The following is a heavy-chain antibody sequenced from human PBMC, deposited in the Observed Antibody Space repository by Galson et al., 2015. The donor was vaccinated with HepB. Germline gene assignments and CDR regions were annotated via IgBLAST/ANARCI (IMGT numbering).Heavy chain of an antibody. D-gene: IGHD6-6*01. CDR3: ARRHPIAARPINY. V-gene: IGHV4-31*03. J-gene: IGHJ4*02. CDR2: IYYSGST. CDR1: GGSISSGGYY. Sequence: TLSLTCTVSGGSISSGGYYWSWIRQHPGKGLEWIGYIYYSGSTYYNPSLKSRVTISVDTSKNQFSLKLSSVTAADTAVYYCARRHPIAARPINYWGQGTLVTVSS.